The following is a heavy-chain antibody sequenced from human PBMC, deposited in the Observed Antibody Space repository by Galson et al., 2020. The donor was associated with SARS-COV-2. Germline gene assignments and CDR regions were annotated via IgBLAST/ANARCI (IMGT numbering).Heavy chain of an antibody. CDR1: GYTFRNYD. Sequence: ASVKVSCKASGYTFRNYDIDWVRQATGQGLEWMGWMNPNSGDTGYAQKFQGRVSMTRDTSISTAYMELSSLRSDDTAVYYCARKEIWAPYYGLDVWGQGTTVTVSS. CDR2: MNPNSGDT. D-gene: IGHD3-16*01. V-gene: IGHV1-8*01. J-gene: IGHJ6*02. CDR3: ARKEIWAPYYGLDV.